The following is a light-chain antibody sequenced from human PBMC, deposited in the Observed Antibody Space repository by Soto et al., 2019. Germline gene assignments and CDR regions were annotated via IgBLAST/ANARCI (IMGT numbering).Light chain of an antibody. CDR3: QQYDSYSPLT. CDR1: QSISKW. CDR2: DAS. V-gene: IGKV1-5*01. J-gene: IGKJ4*01. Sequence: DIQMTQSPSTLSASLGDRFTITCRASQSISKWLAWYQQKPGTAPKLLIYDASNLESGVPSRFSGSGSGTEFTLTIRSLQPDDFATYYCQQYDSYSPLTFGGGTKVDIK.